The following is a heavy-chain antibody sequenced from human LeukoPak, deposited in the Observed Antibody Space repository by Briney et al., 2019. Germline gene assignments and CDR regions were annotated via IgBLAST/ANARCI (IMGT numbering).Heavy chain of an antibody. CDR3: ARAPVFSASDQYYFDY. V-gene: IGHV4-31*03. J-gene: IGHJ4*02. Sequence: SETLSLTCTVSGGSISSGGYYWSWIRQHPGKGLEWIGYIYYSGSTYYNPSLKSRVTISVDTSKYQFSLKLSSVTAADTAVYYCARAPVFSASDQYYFDYWGQGTLVTVSS. CDR1: GGSISSGGYY. CDR2: IYYSGST.